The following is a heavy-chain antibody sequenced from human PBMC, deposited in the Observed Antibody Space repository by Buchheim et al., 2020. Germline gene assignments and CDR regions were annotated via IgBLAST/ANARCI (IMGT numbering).Heavy chain of an antibody. CDR3: ARDTYYYGSGSYSAFWLWNYYGMDV. CDR1: GFTFSSYA. CDR2: ISYDGSNK. D-gene: IGHD3-10*01. J-gene: IGHJ6*02. V-gene: IGHV3-30-3*01. Sequence: QVQLVESGGGVVQPGRSLRLSCAASGFTFSSYAMHWVRQAPGKGLEWVAVISYDGSNKYYADSVKGRFTISRDNSKNTLYLQMNSLRAEDTAVYYCARDTYYYGSGSYSAFWLWNYYGMDVWGQGTT.